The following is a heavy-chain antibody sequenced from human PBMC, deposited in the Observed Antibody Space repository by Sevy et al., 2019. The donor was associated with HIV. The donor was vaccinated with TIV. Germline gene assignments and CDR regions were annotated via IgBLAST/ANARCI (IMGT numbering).Heavy chain of an antibody. CDR3: AKGTFYSSGIASPFDI. J-gene: IGHJ3*02. Sequence: GWSLRLSCAASGFTFSSYGMHWVRQAPGKGLEWVAVISYDGSTKYDEDSVKGRFTISRDNSKNTPYLQMNSLRAEDTAVYYCAKGTFYSSGIASPFDIWGQGTMVTVSS. CDR1: GFTFSSYG. V-gene: IGHV3-30*18. CDR2: ISYDGSTK. D-gene: IGHD6-19*01.